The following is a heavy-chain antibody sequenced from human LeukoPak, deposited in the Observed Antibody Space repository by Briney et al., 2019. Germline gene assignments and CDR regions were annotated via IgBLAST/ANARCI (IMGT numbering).Heavy chain of an antibody. CDR3: ARAYGDVVVPAAVNFDY. CDR1: GGSISSYY. V-gene: IGHV4-39*01. J-gene: IGHJ4*02. D-gene: IGHD2-2*01. Sequence: SETLSLTCTVSGGSISSYYWGWIRQPPGKGLEWIGSIYYSGSTYYNPSLKSRVTISVDTSKNQFSLKLSSVTAADTAVYYCARAYGDVVVPAAVNFDYWGQGTLVTVSS. CDR2: IYYSGST.